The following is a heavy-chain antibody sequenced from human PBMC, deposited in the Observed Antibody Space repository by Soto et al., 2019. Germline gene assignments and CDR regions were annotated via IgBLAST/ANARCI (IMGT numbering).Heavy chain of an antibody. Sequence: TGGSLRLSCGASGFSFSTYSMHWVRQAPGKGLEWVSSIGRRSDIYDADSVKGRFTISRDNAKNSVSLQMNRLRDEDTAVYYCAREETAWPLAYGLDVWGQGTTVTVSS. J-gene: IGHJ6*02. D-gene: IGHD2-21*02. CDR1: GFSFSTYS. CDR3: AREETAWPLAYGLDV. CDR2: IGRRSDI. V-gene: IGHV3-21*01.